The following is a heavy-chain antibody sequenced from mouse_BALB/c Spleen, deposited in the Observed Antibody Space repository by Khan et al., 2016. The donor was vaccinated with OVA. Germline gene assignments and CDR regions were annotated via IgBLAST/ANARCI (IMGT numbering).Heavy chain of an antibody. V-gene: IGHV9-3-1*01. D-gene: IGHD1-1*02. CDR1: GYSFTNYG. Sequence: QVRLQQSGPEVKKPGETVKISCKASGYSFTNYGMNWVRQAPGKGLKWMGWINTYTGEPTYADDLKGRFAFSLETSASTAYLQINNLKNEDTATYFCASGGYWYFDVWGAGTTVTVSS. J-gene: IGHJ1*01. CDR3: ASGGYWYFDV. CDR2: INTYTGEP.